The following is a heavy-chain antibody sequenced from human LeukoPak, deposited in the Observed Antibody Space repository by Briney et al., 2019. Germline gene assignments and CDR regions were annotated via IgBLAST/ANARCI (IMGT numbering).Heavy chain of an antibody. CDR2: IKSKTDGGTT. V-gene: IGHV3-15*01. CDR1: GFTFSNAW. D-gene: IGHD2-2*01. J-gene: IGHJ4*02. Sequence: GGSLRLSCAASGFTFSNAWMSWVRQAPGKGLEWVGRIKSKTDGGTTDYAAPVKGRFTISRDDSKNTLYLQMNSLKTEDTAAYYCTTDRGGGYCSSTSCRAFDYWGQGTLVTVYS. CDR3: TTDRGGGYCSSTSCRAFDY.